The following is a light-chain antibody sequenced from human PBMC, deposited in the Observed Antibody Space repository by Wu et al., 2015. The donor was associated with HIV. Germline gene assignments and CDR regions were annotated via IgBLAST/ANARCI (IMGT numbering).Light chain of an antibody. J-gene: IGKJ4*01. CDR2: DAS. V-gene: IGKV3-11*01. CDR3: QQRSSWPLLS. CDR1: QSVTYY. Sequence: EIVLTQSPVTLSSSPGERATLSCRASQSVTYYLAWYQQKPGQAPRLLIYDASNRATGIPARFRGSGSGTDFTLTISSIEPEDCAVYYCQQRSSWPLLSFGGGTKVEIK.